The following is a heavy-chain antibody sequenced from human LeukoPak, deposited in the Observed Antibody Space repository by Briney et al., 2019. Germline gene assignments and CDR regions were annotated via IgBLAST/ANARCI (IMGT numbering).Heavy chain of an antibody. CDR2: MWYDGDNK. J-gene: IGHJ6*02. V-gene: IGHV3-33*01. D-gene: IGHD6-13*01. Sequence: PGRSLRLSCAASGFXFSSYGMHWVRQAPGKGQEWVADMWYDGDNKYYADSVKGRFTISRDNSKHTLYLQMNSLRAEDTAVYYCARDGIAAAGQYYCYGMDVWGQGTTVTVSS. CDR3: ARDGIAAAGQYYCYGMDV. CDR1: GFXFSSYG.